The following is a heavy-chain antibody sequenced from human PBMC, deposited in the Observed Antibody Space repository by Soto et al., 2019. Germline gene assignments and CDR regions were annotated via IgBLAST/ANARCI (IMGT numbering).Heavy chain of an antibody. V-gene: IGHV1-18*01. J-gene: IGHJ4*02. CDR1: GYTFTSYG. D-gene: IGHD1-1*01. Sequence: QVNLVQSGAEVKKPGASVKVSCKASGYTFTSYGITWVRQAPGQGLEWMGWISAHNGNTDYAQKLQGRVIVTSDTSTSTAYMELRSLISDDTAVYYCARGRYGDYWGQGALVTVSS. CDR3: ARGRYGDY. CDR2: ISAHNGNT.